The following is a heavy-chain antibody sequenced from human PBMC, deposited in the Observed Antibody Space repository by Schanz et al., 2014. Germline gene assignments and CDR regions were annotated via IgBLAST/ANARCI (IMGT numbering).Heavy chain of an antibody. J-gene: IGHJ5*02. CDR3: ARGGSVATIAPYTWFDP. CDR2: ISGSGGST. D-gene: IGHD5-12*01. Sequence: EVQLLDSGGGLVQPGGSLRLSCAASGFTFSTYAMSWVRQAPGKGLEWVSAISGSGGSTYYADSVKGRFTISRDNSKNTLYLQMNSLRADDTAVYYCARGGSVATIAPYTWFDPWGQGTLVTVSS. V-gene: IGHV3-23*01. CDR1: GFTFSTYA.